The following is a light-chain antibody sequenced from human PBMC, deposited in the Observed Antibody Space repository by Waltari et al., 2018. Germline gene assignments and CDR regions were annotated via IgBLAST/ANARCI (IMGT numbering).Light chain of an antibody. CDR1: QSLFDSADGDIY. V-gene: IGKV2-40*01. CDR3: MQRIEFPRT. J-gene: IGKJ1*01. Sequence: IVITQTPLSLPVPPGETASISCKSRQSLFDSADGDIYLDWYLQKPGQSPPLLIYTLSNRASGVPDRFSGSGSGTDFTLKISRVEAEDVGVYYCMQRIEFPRTFGQGTKVGIK. CDR2: TLS.